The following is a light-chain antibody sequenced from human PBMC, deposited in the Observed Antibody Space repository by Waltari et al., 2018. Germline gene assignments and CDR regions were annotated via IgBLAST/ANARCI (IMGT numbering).Light chain of an antibody. CDR2: DDR. CDR3: QVWNDSDHPGV. V-gene: IGLV3-21*02. Sequence: SYALTQPPSVSVAPGPPATISCEGSNIQAQILHWYQQRPGQAPVVVVYDDRARPSGIPERLSGSTSGNTATLTISRVEAGDEADYYCQVWNDSDHPGVFGGGTRLTVL. J-gene: IGLJ3*02. CDR1: NIQAQI.